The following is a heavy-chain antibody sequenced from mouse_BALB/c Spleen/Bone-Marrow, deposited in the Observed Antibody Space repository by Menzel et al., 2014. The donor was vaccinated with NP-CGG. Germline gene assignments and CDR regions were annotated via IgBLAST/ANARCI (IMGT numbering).Heavy chain of an antibody. CDR2: IDLYNGGT. V-gene: IGHV1S135*01. Sequence: EVQLQQSGPELVKPGASVKVSCKASGYALTNYNIYWVKQRHGKSLEWIGYIDLYNGGTSYNQKFKGKATLTVDKSSSTAYMHLNSLTSEDSAVYYCARLGDGYYDALDYWGQGTSVTVSS. CDR3: ARLGDGYYDALDY. D-gene: IGHD2-3*01. J-gene: IGHJ4*01. CDR1: GYALTNYN.